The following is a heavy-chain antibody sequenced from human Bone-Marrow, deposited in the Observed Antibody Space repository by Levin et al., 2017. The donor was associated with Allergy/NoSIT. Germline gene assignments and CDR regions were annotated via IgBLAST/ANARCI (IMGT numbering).Heavy chain of an antibody. D-gene: IGHD1-26*01. CDR3: ATSYEIGSYDN. Sequence: ASVKVSCKVSGYTLAEVSLHWVRQTPEAGLEWMGGFDPEEGETSSEKRGKGRGSVTEDSSTDTAYMELSSLRSEDTAVYYCATSYEIGSYDNWGQGTLVTVSS. J-gene: IGHJ4*02. CDR1: GYTLAEVS. CDR2: FDPEEGET. V-gene: IGHV1-24*01.